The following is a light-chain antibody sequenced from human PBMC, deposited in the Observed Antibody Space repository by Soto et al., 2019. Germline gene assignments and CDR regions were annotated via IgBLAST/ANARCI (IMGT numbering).Light chain of an antibody. CDR1: QTVSSNY. Sequence: EVVLTQSPATLSLSRGERATLSCGASQTVSSNYSAWYQKKPGLAHRLLIYDASTRATGIPDRFRGSGSGTDFTLTISRLEPEDDAVYYCQQYGDSPRGTFGGGTKVEIQ. V-gene: IGKV3D-20*01. J-gene: IGKJ4*01. CDR2: DAS. CDR3: QQYGDSPRGT.